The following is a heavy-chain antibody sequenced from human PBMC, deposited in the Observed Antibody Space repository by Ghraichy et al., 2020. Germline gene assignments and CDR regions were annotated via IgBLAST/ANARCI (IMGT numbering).Heavy chain of an antibody. J-gene: IGHJ5*02. CDR3: ATWFGESGNWFDP. D-gene: IGHD3-10*01. CDR2: INHSGST. CDR1: GGSFSGYY. V-gene: IGHV4-34*01. Sequence: SETLSLTCAVYGGSFSGYYWSWIRQPPGKGLEWIGEINHSGSTNYNPSLKSRVTISVDTSKNQFSLKLSSVTAADTAVYYCATWFGESGNWFDPWGQGTLVTVSS.